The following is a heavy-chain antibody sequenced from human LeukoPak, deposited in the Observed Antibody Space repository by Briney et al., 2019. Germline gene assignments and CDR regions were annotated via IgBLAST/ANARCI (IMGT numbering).Heavy chain of an antibody. CDR1: GFTFTSYV. J-gene: IGHJ4*02. CDR2: ISGSGGST. Sequence: GGSLRLSCAASGFTFTSYVMNWVRQAPGKGLEWVSAISGSGGSTYYADSVKGRFTISRDNSKNTLYLQMNSLRDDDTALYYCAKDDLTMFRGVRATYFDNWGQGTLVTVSS. CDR3: AKDDLTMFRGVRATYFDN. V-gene: IGHV3-23*01. D-gene: IGHD3-10*01.